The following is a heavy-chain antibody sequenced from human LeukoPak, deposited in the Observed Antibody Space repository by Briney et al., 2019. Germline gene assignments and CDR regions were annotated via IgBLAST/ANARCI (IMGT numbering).Heavy chain of an antibody. J-gene: IGHJ5*02. CDR3: AKDPPPYSSGHNWFDP. CDR2: IRYDGSNK. Sequence: GGSLRLSCAASGFAFSSYGMHWVRQAPGKGLEWVAFIRYDGSNKYYADSVKGRFTISRDNSKNTLYLQMNSLRAEDTAVYYCAKDPPPYSSGHNWFDPWGQGTLVTVSS. V-gene: IGHV3-30*02. D-gene: IGHD6-19*01. CDR1: GFAFSSYG.